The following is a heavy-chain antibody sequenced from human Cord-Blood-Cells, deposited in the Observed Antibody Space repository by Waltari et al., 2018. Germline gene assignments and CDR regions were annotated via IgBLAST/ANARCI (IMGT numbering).Heavy chain of an antibody. J-gene: IGHJ6*02. CDR1: GGPFSRYA. Sequence: QVQLVQSGAEVKQPGSSVKFSCKATGGPFSRYAISWVRQAHGKGLERMGGIIPIFGTANYAQKFQGRVTITADESTSTAYMELSSLRSEDTAVYYCARAQVVVVPAAIFHYYYGMDVWGQGTTVTVSS. CDR3: ARAQVVVVPAAIFHYYYGMDV. D-gene: IGHD2-2*01. CDR2: IIPIFGTA. V-gene: IGHV1-69*12.